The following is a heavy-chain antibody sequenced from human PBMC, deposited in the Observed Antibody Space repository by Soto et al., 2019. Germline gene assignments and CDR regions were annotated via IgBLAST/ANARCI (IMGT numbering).Heavy chain of an antibody. V-gene: IGHV1-2*02. CDR3: ARDWLGGYEGGWCEH. J-gene: IGHJ5*02. CDR1: GYTFTGYY. Sequence: ASVNVSCKASGYTFTGYYMHCVRQAPGQGLEWMGWINPNSGGTNYAQKFQGRVTMTRDTSISTAYMELSRLRSDDTAVYYCARDWLGGYEGGWCEHWGQGTLVSVSA. D-gene: IGHD5-12*01. CDR2: INPNSGGT.